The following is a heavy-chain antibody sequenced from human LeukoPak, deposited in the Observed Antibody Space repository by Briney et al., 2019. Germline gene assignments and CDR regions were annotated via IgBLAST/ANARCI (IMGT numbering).Heavy chain of an antibody. CDR3: ARDWYDILPGSDYGMDV. CDR2: ISSSSSYI. CDR1: GFTFSSYS. J-gene: IGHJ6*04. V-gene: IGHV3-21*01. Sequence: GGSLRLSCAASGFTFSSYSMNWVRQAPGKGLEWVSSISSSSSYIYYADSVKGRFTISRDNAKNSLYLQMNSLRAEDTAVYYCARDWYDILPGSDYGMDVWGKGTTVTVSS. D-gene: IGHD3-9*01.